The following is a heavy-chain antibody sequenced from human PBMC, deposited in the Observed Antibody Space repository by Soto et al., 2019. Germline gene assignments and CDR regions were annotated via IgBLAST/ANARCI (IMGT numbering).Heavy chain of an antibody. D-gene: IGHD6-19*01. J-gene: IGHJ4*02. CDR2: IIPIYGAA. CDR1: GDNFNTYT. CDR3: AARVSVAGPAIDY. Sequence: QVQLLQSGAEMKKPGSSVRVSCKPSGDNFNTYTITWVRQAPGQGLEWMGGIIPIYGAASYAQKFQDRVSITADGSTNTVYMELSGLTSEDTALYYCAARVSVAGPAIDYWGQGTRVTVSS. V-gene: IGHV1-69*01.